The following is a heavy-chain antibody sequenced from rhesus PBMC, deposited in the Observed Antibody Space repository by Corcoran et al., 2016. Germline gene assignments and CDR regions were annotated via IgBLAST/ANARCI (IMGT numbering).Heavy chain of an antibody. D-gene: IGHD2-2*01. CDR1: GGSISSSNW. Sequence: QVQLQESGPAVVKPSETLSLTCAVSGGSISSSNWWSWIRQSPGKGLEWIGGIYGSGVSTEYNPSLKSPVTISKDTSKNQFSLKLSSVTAADTAVYYCARDHCTSTTCYAFYFDYWGQGVLVTVSS. CDR3: ARDHCTSTTCYAFYFDY. J-gene: IGHJ4*01. V-gene: IGHV4-93*01. CDR2: IYGSGVST.